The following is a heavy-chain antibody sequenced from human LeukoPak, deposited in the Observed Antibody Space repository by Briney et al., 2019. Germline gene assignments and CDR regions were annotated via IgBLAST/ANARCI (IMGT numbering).Heavy chain of an antibody. D-gene: IGHD2-2*01. Sequence: GGSLRLSGAASXFTFSQYSMNWVRQAQGKGLEWVSSISTNSDYIYYTDSVRGRFTISRNNAKNSLYLQMNSLRAEDTAVYYCAAGSTNCYSCGWFDPWGQGTLVTVSS. V-gene: IGHV3-21*01. CDR2: ISTNSDYI. CDR1: XFTFSQYS. CDR3: AAGSTNCYSCGWFDP. J-gene: IGHJ5*02.